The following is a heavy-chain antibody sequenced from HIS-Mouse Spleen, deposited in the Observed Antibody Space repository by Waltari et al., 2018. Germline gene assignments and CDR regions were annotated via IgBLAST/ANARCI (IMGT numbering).Heavy chain of an antibody. D-gene: IGHD4-17*01. CDR2: NYYSGST. V-gene: IGHV4-59*01. CDR3: ARSSSDDAVGAYGDSPLIDY. CDR1: GGSISSYY. J-gene: IGHJ4*02. Sequence: QVQLQESGPGLVKPSETLSLTCTVSGGSISSYYWSWIRQPPGKGLEWIGYNYYSGSTNYHPSLKSRVTISVDTSKNQFSLKLSSVTAADTAVYYCARSSSDDAVGAYGDSPLIDYWGQGTLVTVSS.